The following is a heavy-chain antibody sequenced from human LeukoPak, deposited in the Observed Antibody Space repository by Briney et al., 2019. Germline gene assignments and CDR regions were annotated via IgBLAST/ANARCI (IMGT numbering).Heavy chain of an antibody. D-gene: IGHD6-13*01. Sequence: GGSLRLSCAASGFTFSSYAMSWVRQAPGKGLEWVSAISGSGGSTYYADSVKGRFTISRDNSKNTLYLQMNSLRAEDTAVYYCARCSRAAAGLRPDAFDIWGQGTMVTVSS. J-gene: IGHJ3*02. CDR1: GFTFSSYA. CDR3: ARCSRAAAGLRPDAFDI. V-gene: IGHV3-23*01. CDR2: ISGSGGST.